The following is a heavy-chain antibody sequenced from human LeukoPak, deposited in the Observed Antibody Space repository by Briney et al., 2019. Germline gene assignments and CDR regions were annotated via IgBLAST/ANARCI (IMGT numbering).Heavy chain of an antibody. J-gene: IGHJ4*02. CDR2: ISGSGGST. Sequence: GGSLRLSCAASGFTFSSYAMSWVRQAPGKGLEWVSAISGSGGSTYYADSVKGRFTISRDNSKNTPYLQMNSLRAEDTAVYYCAKRQRSRTTGEAYYFDYWGQGTLVTVSS. V-gene: IGHV3-23*01. CDR3: AKRQRSRTTGEAYYFDY. CDR1: GFTFSSYA. D-gene: IGHD4-17*01.